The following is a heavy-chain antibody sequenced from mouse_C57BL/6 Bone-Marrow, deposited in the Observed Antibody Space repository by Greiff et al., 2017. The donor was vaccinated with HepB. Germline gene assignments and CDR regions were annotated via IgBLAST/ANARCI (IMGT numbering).Heavy chain of an antibody. CDR1: GFTFSSYG. CDR3: ATYYSNSYAMDY. Sequence: DVQLVESGGDLVKPGGSLKLSCAASGFTFSSYGMSWVRQTPDKRLEWVATISSGGSYTYYPDSVKGRFTISRDNAKNTLYLQMSSLKSEDTAMYYCATYYSNSYAMDYWGQGTSVTVSS. D-gene: IGHD2-5*01. V-gene: IGHV5-6*01. J-gene: IGHJ4*01. CDR2: ISSGGSYT.